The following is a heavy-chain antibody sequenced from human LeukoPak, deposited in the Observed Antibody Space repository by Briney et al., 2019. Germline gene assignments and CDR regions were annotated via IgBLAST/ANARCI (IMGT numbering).Heavy chain of an antibody. V-gene: IGHV4-30-2*01. D-gene: IGHD3-10*01. CDR3: ARAPGAWYYYYMDV. J-gene: IGHJ6*03. CDR2: IYHSGST. Sequence: SQTLSLTCTVSGGSISSGGYYWSWIRQPPGKGLEWIGYIYHSGSTYYNPSLKSRVTISVDRSKNQFSLKLSSVTAADTAVYSCARAPGAWYYYYMDVWGKGTTVTVSS. CDR1: GGSISSGGYY.